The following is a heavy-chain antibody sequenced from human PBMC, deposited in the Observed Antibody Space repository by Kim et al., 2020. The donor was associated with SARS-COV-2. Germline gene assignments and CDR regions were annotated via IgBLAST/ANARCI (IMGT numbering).Heavy chain of an antibody. CDR3: ARAKGRGLRYFDWLGYFDY. V-gene: IGHV4-34*01. J-gene: IGHJ4*02. Sequence: SETLSLTCAVYGGSFSGNYWSWIRQTPGKGLEWIGEINHSGSTNYNPSLKSRVTLSVDTSKNQFSLKLSSVTAADTAVYHCARAKGRGLRYFDWLGYFDYWGQGTLVTVSS. CDR1: GGSFSGNY. CDR2: INHSGST. D-gene: IGHD3-9*01.